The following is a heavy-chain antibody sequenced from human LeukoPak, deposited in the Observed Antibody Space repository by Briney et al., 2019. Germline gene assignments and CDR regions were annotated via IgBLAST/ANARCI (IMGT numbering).Heavy chain of an antibody. V-gene: IGHV3-43*02. Sequence: GGSLRLSCAASGFTFDDYAMHWVRQAPGKGLEWVSLISGDGGSTYYADSVKGRFTISRDNSKNSLYLQMNSLRTEDTALYYCAREHTGVAATNWFDPWGQGTLVTVPS. J-gene: IGHJ5*02. CDR1: GFTFDDYA. CDR2: ISGDGGST. CDR3: AREHTGVAATNWFDP. D-gene: IGHD2-15*01.